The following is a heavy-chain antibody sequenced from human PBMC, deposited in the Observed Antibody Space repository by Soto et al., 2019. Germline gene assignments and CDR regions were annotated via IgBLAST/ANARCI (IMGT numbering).Heavy chain of an antibody. CDR2: IKQDGSEK. CDR3: ARDLRMVYAIGNWFDP. J-gene: IGHJ5*02. V-gene: IGHV3-7*03. CDR1: GFTFSSYW. D-gene: IGHD2-8*01. Sequence: PGGSLRLSCAASGFTFSSYWMSWVRQAPGKGLEWVANIKQDGSEKYYVDSVKGRFTISRDNAKNSLYLQMNSLRAEDTAVYYCARDLRMVYAIGNWFDPWGQGTQVTVSS.